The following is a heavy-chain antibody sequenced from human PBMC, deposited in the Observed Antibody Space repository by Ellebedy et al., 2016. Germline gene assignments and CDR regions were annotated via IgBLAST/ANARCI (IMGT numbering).Heavy chain of an antibody. Sequence: GGSLSLSXATSGFSFSNYFMTWIRRAPGKGLEWVATISGAGYTTFFADSVKGRFTISRDNSKNTLYLQMNNLRVDDTTLYYCRQGHYFDQWGQGALVTVSS. V-gene: IGHV3-23*01. CDR3: RQGHYFDQ. J-gene: IGHJ4*02. CDR1: GFSFSNYF. CDR2: ISGAGYTT.